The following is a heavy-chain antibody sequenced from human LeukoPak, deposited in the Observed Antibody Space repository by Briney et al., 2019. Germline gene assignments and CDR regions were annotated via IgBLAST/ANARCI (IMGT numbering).Heavy chain of an antibody. J-gene: IGHJ3*02. CDR3: ATPMTTVLNDALDI. CDR2: FDPEDGET. V-gene: IGHV1-24*01. Sequence: ASVKVSCKVSGYTLTELSMHWVRQAPGKGLEWMGGFDPEDGETIYAQKFQGRVTMTEDTSTDTAYMELSSLRSEDTAVYYCATPMTTVLNDALDIWGQGTMVTVSS. CDR1: GYTLTELS. D-gene: IGHD4-17*01.